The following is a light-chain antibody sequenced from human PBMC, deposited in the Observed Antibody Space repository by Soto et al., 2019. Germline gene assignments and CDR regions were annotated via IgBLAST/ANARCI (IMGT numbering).Light chain of an antibody. CDR2: GNS. Sequence: QSALTQPPSVSGAPGQRVTISCTGSSSNIGAGFDVHWYHQIAGTAPKLLIYGNSNRPSGVPDRFSGSKSGTSASLAINGLQAEDVADYYCAAWDDSLSGPGVFGGGTKLTVL. CDR1: SSNIGAGFD. CDR3: AAWDDSLSGPGV. J-gene: IGLJ3*02. V-gene: IGLV1-40*01.